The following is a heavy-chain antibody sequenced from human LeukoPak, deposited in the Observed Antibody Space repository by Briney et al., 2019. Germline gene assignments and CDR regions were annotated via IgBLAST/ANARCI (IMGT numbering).Heavy chain of an antibody. CDR3: ARDRAGYSYGTYFDC. CDR2: ISSTSNYI. CDR1: AFTFSTST. V-gene: IGHV3-21*01. D-gene: IGHD5-18*01. Sequence: GGSLRLSCAASAFTFSTSTMNWVRQAPGKGLEWVSSISSTSNYISYADSLKGRFTISRDNAKNSLYLQMNSLRAEDTAVYYCARDRAGYSYGTYFDCWGQGTLVTVSS. J-gene: IGHJ4*02.